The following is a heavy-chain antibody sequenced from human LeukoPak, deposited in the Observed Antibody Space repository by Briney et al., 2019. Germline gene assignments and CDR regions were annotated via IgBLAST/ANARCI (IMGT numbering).Heavy chain of an antibody. Sequence: GGSLRLSCAASGFTFSNAWMSWVRQAPGKGLEWVGRIKSKTDGGTTDYAAPVKGRFTISRDDSKNTLYLQMNSLKTEDTAVYYYTTDRLVPQYDAFDIWGQGTMVTVSS. V-gene: IGHV3-15*01. CDR1: GFTFSNAW. D-gene: IGHD3-9*01. J-gene: IGHJ3*02. CDR3: TTDRLVPQYDAFDI. CDR2: IKSKTDGGTT.